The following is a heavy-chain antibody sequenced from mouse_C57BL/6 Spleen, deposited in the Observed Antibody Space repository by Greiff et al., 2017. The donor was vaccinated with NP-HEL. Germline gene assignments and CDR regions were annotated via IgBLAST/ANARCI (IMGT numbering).Heavy chain of an antibody. D-gene: IGHD2-2*01. CDR2: IYPGDGDT. V-gene: IGHV1-82*01. J-gene: IGHJ3*01. CDR3: AKSSTMVTTGFAY. CDR1: GYAFSSSW. Sequence: QVQLQQSGPELVKPGASVKISCKASGYAFSSSWMNWVKQRPGKGLEWIGRIYPGDGDTNYNGKFKGKATLTADKSSSTAYMQLSSLTSEDSAVYFGAKSSTMVTTGFAYWGQGTLVTVSA.